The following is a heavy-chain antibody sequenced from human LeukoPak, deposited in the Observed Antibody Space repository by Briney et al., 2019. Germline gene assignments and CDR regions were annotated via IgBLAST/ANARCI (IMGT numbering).Heavy chain of an antibody. CDR3: AKDDCSGGSCYPDY. Sequence: GGSLRLPCAACGFTFSSNAMSWVRQAPGKGLEWVSAISGSGGSTYYADSVKGRFTISRDNSKNTLYLQMNSLRAEDTAVYYCAKDDCSGGSCYPDYWGQGTLVTVSS. CDR1: GFTFSSNA. V-gene: IGHV3-23*01. CDR2: ISGSGGST. J-gene: IGHJ4*02. D-gene: IGHD2-15*01.